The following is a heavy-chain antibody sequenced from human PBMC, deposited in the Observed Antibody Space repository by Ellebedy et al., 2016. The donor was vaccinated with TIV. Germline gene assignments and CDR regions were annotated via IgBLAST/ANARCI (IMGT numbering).Heavy chain of an antibody. CDR2: ISAYNGNT. Sequence: AASVKVSCKASGYTFTSYGISWVRQAPGQGLEWMGWISAYNGNTNYAQKLQGRVTMTTDTSTSTAYMELRSLRSDDTAVYYCARGSSGSGWYGDAFDIWGQGTMVTVSS. V-gene: IGHV1-18*04. D-gene: IGHD6-19*01. J-gene: IGHJ3*02. CDR3: ARGSSGSGWYGDAFDI. CDR1: GYTFTSYG.